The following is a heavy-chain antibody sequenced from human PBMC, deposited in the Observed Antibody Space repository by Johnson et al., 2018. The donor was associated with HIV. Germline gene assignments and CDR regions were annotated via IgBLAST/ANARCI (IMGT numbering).Heavy chain of an antibody. CDR1: GFTFSSYW. J-gene: IGHJ3*02. V-gene: IGHV3-30*02. CDR3: AKLGAVASYAFDI. CDR2: IRDDGSNK. Sequence: QVQLVESGGGLVQPGGSLRLSCAASGFTFSSYWMSWVRQAPGKGLEWVAFIRDDGSNKYYADSVKGRFTISRDNSKNTLYLQMNSLRAEDTAVYYCAKLGAVASYAFDIWGQGTMVTVSS. D-gene: IGHD6-19*01.